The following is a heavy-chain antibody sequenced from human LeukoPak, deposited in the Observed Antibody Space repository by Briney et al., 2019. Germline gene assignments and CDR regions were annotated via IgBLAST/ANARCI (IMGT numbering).Heavy chain of an antibody. Sequence: GGSLRLSCVASGFTFTHYGFHWVRQAPGKALEWVSFISYDGNTKYGDSVKGRFTISRDNAKSSLFLQMHSLRAEDTAVYYCVRDQDGFYYDSRGYYHHDAFDIWGQGTMVTVSS. J-gene: IGHJ3*02. CDR1: GFTFTHYG. CDR3: VRDQDGFYYDSRGYYHHDAFDI. V-gene: IGHV3-30*03. D-gene: IGHD3-22*01. CDR2: ISYDGNTK.